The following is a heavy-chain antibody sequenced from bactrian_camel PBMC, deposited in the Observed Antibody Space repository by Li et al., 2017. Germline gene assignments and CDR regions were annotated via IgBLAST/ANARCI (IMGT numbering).Heavy chain of an antibody. Sequence: VQLVESGGGLVQPGESLRLSCAASSFIFSNYGMSWVRQAPGKGLEWVSTIRSGDSTYYADSVKGRFTISRDNVKNTLYLQLNSLGTEDTAAYYCTKGVCDDLSQGTQVTVS. V-gene: IGHV3S40*01. D-gene: IGHD3*01. CDR2: IRSGDST. CDR1: SFIFSNYG. J-gene: IGHJ4*01.